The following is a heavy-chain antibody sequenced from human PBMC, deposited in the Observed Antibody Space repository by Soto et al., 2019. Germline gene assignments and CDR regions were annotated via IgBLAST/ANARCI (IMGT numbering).Heavy chain of an antibody. CDR2: ISYDGSNT. CDR1: GVSFSSSD. D-gene: IGHD2-15*01. CDR3: ARISRYCSGGDCHA. V-gene: IGHV3-30*03. Sequence: GGSLRLSCAASGVSFSSSDMHRVRQAPGKGPEWVAIISYDGSNTYYSDSVRGRFTISRDNSKDTLYLQMHSLRSADTAIYYCARISRYCSGGDCHAWGQGT. J-gene: IGHJ5*02.